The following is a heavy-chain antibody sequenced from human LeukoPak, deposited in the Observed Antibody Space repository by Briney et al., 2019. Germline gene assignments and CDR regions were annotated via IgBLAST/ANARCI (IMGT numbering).Heavy chain of an antibody. CDR3: AKSPSGRGGYNWFDP. J-gene: IGHJ5*02. CDR1: GGSISGYY. CDR2: VYTSGST. D-gene: IGHD3-16*01. V-gene: IGHV4-4*07. Sequence: SETLSLTCTVSGGSISGYYWSWIRQPAGKGLEWSGRVYTSGSTNYNPSLNSRVTVSIDTAKNQFSLNLSSVTAADTAVYYCAKSPSGRGGYNWFDPWGQGTLVTVSS.